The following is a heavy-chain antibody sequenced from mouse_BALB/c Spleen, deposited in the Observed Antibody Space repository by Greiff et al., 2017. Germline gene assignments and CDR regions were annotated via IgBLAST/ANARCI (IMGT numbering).Heavy chain of an antibody. J-gene: IGHJ4*01. CDR2: ISYSGST. CDR3: ARGDGNYGGYAMDY. D-gene: IGHD2-1*01. CDR1: GYSITSDYA. Sequence: EVQLQESGPGLVKPSQSLSLTCTVTGYSITSDYAWNWIRQFPGNKLEWMGYISYSGSTSYNPSLKSRISITRDTSKNQFFLQLNSVTTEDTATYYCARGDGNYGGYAMDYWGQGTSVTVSS. V-gene: IGHV3-2*02.